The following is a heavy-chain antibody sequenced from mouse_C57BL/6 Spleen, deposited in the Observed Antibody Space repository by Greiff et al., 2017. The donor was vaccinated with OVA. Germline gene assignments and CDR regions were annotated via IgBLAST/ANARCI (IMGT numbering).Heavy chain of an antibody. CDR1: GYTFTSYG. CDR2: IYPRSGNT. J-gene: IGHJ4*01. V-gene: IGHV1-81*01. D-gene: IGHD1-1*01. CDR3: ARVIITTVVATEGDAMDY. Sequence: LEESGAELARPGASVKLSCKASGYTFTSYGISWVKQRTGQGLEWIGEIYPRSGNTYYNEKFKGKATLTADKSSSTAYMELRSLTSEDSAVYFCARVIITTVVATEGDAMDYWGQGTSVTVSS.